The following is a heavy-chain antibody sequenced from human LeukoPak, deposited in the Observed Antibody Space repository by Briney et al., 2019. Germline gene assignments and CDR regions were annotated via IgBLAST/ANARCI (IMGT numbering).Heavy chain of an antibody. Sequence: SETLSLTCTVSGGSVSSGSYYWSWIRQPPGKGLERIGYIYYSGSTNYNPSLKSRVTISVDTSKNQFSLKLSSVTAADTAVYYCARGRPYYDSSGYYAPPDFDYWGQGTLVTVSS. D-gene: IGHD3-22*01. CDR1: GGSVSSGSYY. CDR2: IYYSGST. J-gene: IGHJ4*02. V-gene: IGHV4-61*01. CDR3: ARGRPYYDSSGYYAPPDFDY.